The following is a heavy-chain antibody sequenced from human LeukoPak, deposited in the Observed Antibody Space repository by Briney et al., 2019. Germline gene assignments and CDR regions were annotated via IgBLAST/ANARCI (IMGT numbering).Heavy chain of an antibody. V-gene: IGHV3-48*01. Sequence: GGSLRLSCAASGFTFSSYNMNWVRQAPGKGLEWVSYISSSSNIIYYVDSVKGRFTISRDNAKNSLYLQMNSLRAEDTAVYYCARDSGGYGFDYWGQGTLVTVSS. CDR2: ISSSSNII. CDR3: ARDSGGYGFDY. CDR1: GFTFSSYN. J-gene: IGHJ4*02. D-gene: IGHD3-10*01.